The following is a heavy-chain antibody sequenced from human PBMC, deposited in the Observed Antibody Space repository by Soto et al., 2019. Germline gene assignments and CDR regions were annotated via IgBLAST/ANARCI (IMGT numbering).Heavy chain of an antibody. Sequence: PGESPKISCKGSGYSFNSYWIGWVSQMPGKGLEWMGIIYPGDSDTRYSPSFQGQVTISADKSISTAYLQWSSLKASDTAMYYCARRGYYVSSGVALGDAFDIWGQGTMVTVSS. CDR1: GYSFNSYW. CDR2: IYPGDSDT. V-gene: IGHV5-51*01. J-gene: IGHJ3*02. CDR3: ARRGYYVSSGVALGDAFDI. D-gene: IGHD3-22*01.